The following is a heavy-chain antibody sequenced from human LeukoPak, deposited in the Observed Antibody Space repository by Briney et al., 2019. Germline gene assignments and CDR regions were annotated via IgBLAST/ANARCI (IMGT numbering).Heavy chain of an antibody. CDR1: GYTFTGYY. V-gene: IGHV1-2*02. J-gene: IGHJ3*02. CDR3: ARETGMDAFDI. D-gene: IGHD1-1*01. Sequence: GASVKVSCKASGYTFTGYYMHWVRQAPGQGLEWMGWIDPNSGGTNYAQQFRGRVTMTRDTSISTAYMELSRLRSDDTAVYYCARETGMDAFDIWGQGTMVTVSS. CDR2: IDPNSGGT.